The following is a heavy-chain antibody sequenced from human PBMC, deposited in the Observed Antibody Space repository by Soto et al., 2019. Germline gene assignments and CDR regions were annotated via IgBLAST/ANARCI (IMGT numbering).Heavy chain of an antibody. CDR3: ARGYCSFTSCPFDF. CDR1: AYTFTSFG. CDR2: ISTYNGDT. D-gene: IGHD2-2*01. J-gene: IGHJ4*02. V-gene: IGHV1-18*01. Sequence: HVPLVQSGAEVKKPGASVNVSCKASAYTFTSFGISWVRQVPGQGLEWMGWISTYNGDTNYAQHLQGRVTMTTDTSTSTAYMELRSLRSDDTAVYYCARGYCSFTSCPFDFWGQGALVTVSS.